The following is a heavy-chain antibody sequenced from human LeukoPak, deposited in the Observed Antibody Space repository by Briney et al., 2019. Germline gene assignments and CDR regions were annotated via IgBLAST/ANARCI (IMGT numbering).Heavy chain of an antibody. CDR3: ARDEGRGYSYGSPWGDY. J-gene: IGHJ4*02. D-gene: IGHD5-18*01. CDR1: GFTFSSYA. Sequence: GSLRLSCAASGFTFSSYAMHWVRQAPGKGLEWVAVISYDGSNKYYADSVKGRFTISRDNSKNTLYLQMNSLRAEDTAVYYCARDEGRGYSYGSPWGDYWGQGTLVTVSS. V-gene: IGHV3-30*04. CDR2: ISYDGSNK.